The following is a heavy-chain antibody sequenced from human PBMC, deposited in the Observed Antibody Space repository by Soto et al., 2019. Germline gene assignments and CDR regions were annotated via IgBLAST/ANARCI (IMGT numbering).Heavy chain of an antibody. CDR2: IVVGSGNT. CDR3: TKDGDGYDFAFDS. D-gene: IGHD5-12*01. V-gene: IGHV1-58*01. J-gene: IGHJ3*02. Sequence: SVKVSCKASGFTFTSSAVQWVRQARGQRLEWIGWIVVGSGNTNYAQKFQERVTITRDMSTSTAYMEMNSLRLDDTALYYCTKDGDGYDFAFDSWGQGTMVTVSS. CDR1: GFTFTSSA.